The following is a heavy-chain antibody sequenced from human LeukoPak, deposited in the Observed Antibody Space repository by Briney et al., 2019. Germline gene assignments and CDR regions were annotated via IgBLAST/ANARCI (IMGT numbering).Heavy chain of an antibody. J-gene: IGHJ5*02. D-gene: IGHD6-13*01. CDR2: IYYTGST. Sequence: PSETLSLTCTVSVGSISSDGYYWSWIRQHPGKGLEWIGAIYYTGSTYYNPSLKSRATISVDTSKNHFSLKLTSVTAADTAVYYCARGTGGAAAADFDPWGQGTLVTVSS. CDR1: VGSISSDGYY. V-gene: IGHV4-31*03. CDR3: ARGTGGAAAADFDP.